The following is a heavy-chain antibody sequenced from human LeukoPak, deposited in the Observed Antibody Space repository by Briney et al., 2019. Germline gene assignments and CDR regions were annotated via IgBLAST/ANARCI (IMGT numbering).Heavy chain of an antibody. Sequence: GGSLRLSCAASGFTFSSYAMSWVRQAPGKGLEWASAISGSGGSTYYADSVKGRFTISRDNSKNTLYLQMNSLRAEDTAVYYCAKAALPYDYGDYCDYWGQGTLVTVSS. J-gene: IGHJ4*02. CDR3: AKAALPYDYGDYCDY. D-gene: IGHD4-17*01. CDR2: ISGSGGST. V-gene: IGHV3-23*01. CDR1: GFTFSSYA.